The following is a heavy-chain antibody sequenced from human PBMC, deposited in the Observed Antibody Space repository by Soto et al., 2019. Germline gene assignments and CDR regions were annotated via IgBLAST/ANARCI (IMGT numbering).Heavy chain of an antibody. CDR3: ARRYSSAFDI. CDR1: GGSISSYY. CDR2: IYYSGST. Sequence: QVQLQESGPGLVKPSETLSLTCTVSGGSISSYYWSWIRQPPGKGLEWIGYIYYSGSTNYNPSLKSRVTISVDTSKNHLALKLSSVAAADTAVYYCARRYSSAFDIWGQGTMVTVSS. V-gene: IGHV4-59*08. D-gene: IGHD6-13*01. J-gene: IGHJ3*02.